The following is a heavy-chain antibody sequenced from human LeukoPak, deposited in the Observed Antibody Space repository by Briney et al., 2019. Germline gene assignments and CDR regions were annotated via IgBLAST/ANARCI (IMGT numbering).Heavy chain of an antibody. J-gene: IGHJ6*02. CDR3: AKARWEYHGDYVRHYYYGMDV. D-gene: IGHD4-17*01. V-gene: IGHV3-23*01. CDR2: ISGSGGST. CDR1: GLTFSSYA. Sequence: GGSLRLSCAASGLTFSSYAMSWVRQAPGKGLEWVSAISGSGGSTYYADSVKGRFTISRDNSKNTLYLQMNSLRAEDTAVYYCAKARWEYHGDYVRHYYYGMDVWGQGTTVTVSS.